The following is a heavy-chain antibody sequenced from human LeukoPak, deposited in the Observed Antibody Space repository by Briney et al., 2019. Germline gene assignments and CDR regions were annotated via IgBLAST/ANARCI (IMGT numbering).Heavy chain of an antibody. Sequence: GGSLRLSCAASGFTFSDYGMHWVRQAPGKELEYVSAISSNGGSIHYANSVKGRFTISRDNSKNTLYLQMNSLRAEDTAVYYCAAHRDSGGRLYWGQGTLVTVSS. V-gene: IGHV3-64*01. D-gene: IGHD3-10*01. CDR3: AAHRDSGGRLY. J-gene: IGHJ4*02. CDR1: GFTFSDYG. CDR2: ISSNGGSI.